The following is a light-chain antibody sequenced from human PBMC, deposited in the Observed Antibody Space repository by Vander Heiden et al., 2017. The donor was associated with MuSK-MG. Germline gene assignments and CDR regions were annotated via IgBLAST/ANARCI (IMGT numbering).Light chain of an antibody. CDR1: QSVSSN. Sequence: EIVMTQSPATLSVSPGERASLSYSASQSVSSNLAWYQQKPGQAPRLLIYGASTRATGIPVRFSGTGSGTEFTLTISSLQSEDFTVYYWQLIKYWPPITFGQGTRLEIK. CDR2: GAS. V-gene: IGKV3D-15*01. J-gene: IGKJ5*01. CDR3: QLIKYWPPIT.